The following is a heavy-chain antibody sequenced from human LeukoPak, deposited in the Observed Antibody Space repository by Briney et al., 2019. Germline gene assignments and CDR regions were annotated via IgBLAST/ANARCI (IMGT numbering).Heavy chain of an antibody. D-gene: IGHD3-22*01. Sequence: PGGSLRLSCAASGFTFSSYAMHWVRQAPGKGLEWVAVISYDGSNKYYADSVKGRFTISRDNSKNTLHLQMNCLRAEDTAVYYCARGVRSSGYYMTFDYWGQGTLVTVSS. CDR1: GFTFSSYA. V-gene: IGHV3-30-3*01. J-gene: IGHJ4*02. CDR2: ISYDGSNK. CDR3: ARGVRSSGYYMTFDY.